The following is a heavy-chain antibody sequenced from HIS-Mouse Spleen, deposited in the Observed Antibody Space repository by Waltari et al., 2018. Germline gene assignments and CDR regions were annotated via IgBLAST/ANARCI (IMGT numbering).Heavy chain of an antibody. CDR3: AREIPYSSSWYDWYFDL. CDR1: GGSISSSSYY. Sequence: QLQLQESGPGLVKPSETLSLTCTVSGGSISSSSYYWGWIRQPPGKGLEWSGSVYYSATTAYHPSLQSRVTRSGDTSKNQFSLKLSSVTAADTAVYYCAREIPYSSSWYDWYFDLWGRGTLVTVSS. CDR2: VYYSATT. J-gene: IGHJ2*01. D-gene: IGHD6-13*01. V-gene: IGHV4-39*07.